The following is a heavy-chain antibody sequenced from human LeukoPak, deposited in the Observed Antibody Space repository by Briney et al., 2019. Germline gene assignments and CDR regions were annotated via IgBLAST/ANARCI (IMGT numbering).Heavy chain of an antibody. CDR3: ARGIAEHDY. D-gene: IGHD6-13*01. J-gene: IGHJ4*02. V-gene: IGHV1-46*01. CDR2: INPSGGST. Sequence: ASVKVSCKASGYTFTNYYMHWVRQAPGQGLEWMGIINPSGGSTINAQKFQGRVTMTTDTSTSTAYMELRSLRSDDTAVYYCARGIAEHDYWGQGTLVTVSS. CDR1: GYTFTNYY.